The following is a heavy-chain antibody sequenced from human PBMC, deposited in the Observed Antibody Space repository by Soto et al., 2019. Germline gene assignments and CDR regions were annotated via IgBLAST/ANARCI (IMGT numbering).Heavy chain of an antibody. D-gene: IGHD3-16*02. CDR2: INHSGST. J-gene: IGHJ5*02. V-gene: IGHV4-34*01. CDR1: GGSFSGYY. Sequence: LSLTCAVYGGSFSGYYWSWIRQPPGKGLEWIGEINHSGSTNYNPSLKSRVTISVDTSKNQFSLKLSSVTAADTAVYYCARVRLMITFGGVIVLDWFDPWGQGTLVTVSS. CDR3: ARVRLMITFGGVIVLDWFDP.